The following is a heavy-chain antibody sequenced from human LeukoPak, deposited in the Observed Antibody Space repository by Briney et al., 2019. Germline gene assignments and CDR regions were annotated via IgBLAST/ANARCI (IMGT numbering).Heavy chain of an antibody. Sequence: PGGSLRLSCAASGFKFSSYSMKWVRQAPGKGLEWVSFISSSSYIYYADSVKGRFTISRDNAKNSLYLQMNSLRAEDTAVYYCARGGIAAAGPFDPWGQGTLVTVSS. CDR2: ISSSSYI. D-gene: IGHD6-13*01. J-gene: IGHJ5*02. CDR3: ARGGIAAAGPFDP. V-gene: IGHV3-21*01. CDR1: GFKFSSYS.